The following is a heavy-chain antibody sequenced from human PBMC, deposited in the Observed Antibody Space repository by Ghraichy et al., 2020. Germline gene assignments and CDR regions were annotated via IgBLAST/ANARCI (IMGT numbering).Heavy chain of an antibody. CDR3: VRDAITLAGLSGFDP. CDR1: GFTFSSHW. CDR2: INSDGRDT. D-gene: IGHD6-19*01. J-gene: IGHJ5*02. Sequence: GGSLRLSCAASGFTFSSHWMHWVRQAPGKGLVWVSRINSDGRDTAYADSVKGRFTISRDNAKNTLYLQMNSLRAEDTAVYYCVRDAITLAGLSGFDPWGQGTLVTVSS. V-gene: IGHV3-74*01.